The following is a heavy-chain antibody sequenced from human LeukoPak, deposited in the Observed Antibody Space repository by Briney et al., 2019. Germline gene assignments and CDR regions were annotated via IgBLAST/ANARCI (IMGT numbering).Heavy chain of an antibody. D-gene: IGHD6-19*01. J-gene: IGHJ6*03. CDR3: ASIAVAGPYYYYYMDV. Sequence: GGSLRPSCAASGFTFSSYGMHWVRQAPGKGLEWVAFIRYDGSNKYYADSVKGRFTISRDNSKNTLYLQMNSLRAEDTAVYYCASIAVAGPYYYYYMDVWGKGTTVTISS. CDR2: IRYDGSNK. CDR1: GFTFSSYG. V-gene: IGHV3-30*02.